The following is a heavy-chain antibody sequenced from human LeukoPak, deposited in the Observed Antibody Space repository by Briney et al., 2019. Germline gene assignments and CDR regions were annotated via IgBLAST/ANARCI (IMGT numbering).Heavy chain of an antibody. D-gene: IGHD2-15*01. CDR3: ARLGWSFDI. CDR1: GGSISSSSYY. Sequence: PSETLSLTCTVSGGSISSSSYYWGWIRQPPGKGLEWIGSIYYSGSTYYNPSLKSRVTISVDTSKNQFSLKLSSVTAADTAVYYCARLGWSFDIWGQGTMVTVSS. J-gene: IGHJ3*02. V-gene: IGHV4-39*01. CDR2: IYYSGST.